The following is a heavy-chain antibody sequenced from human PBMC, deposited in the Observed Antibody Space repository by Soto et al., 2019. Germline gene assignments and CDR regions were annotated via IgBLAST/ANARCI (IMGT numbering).Heavy chain of an antibody. CDR1: EFTFSSYS. CDR3: ARGYYDSSGYYWVFDY. V-gene: IGHV3-48*01. CDR2: ISSSSSTI. Sequence: GGSLRLSCAASEFTFSSYSMNWVRQAPGKGLEGVSYISSSSSTIYYADSVKGRFTISRDNAKNSLYLQMNSLRAEDTAVYYCARGYYDSSGYYWVFDYWGQGTLVTVSS. D-gene: IGHD3-22*01. J-gene: IGHJ4*02.